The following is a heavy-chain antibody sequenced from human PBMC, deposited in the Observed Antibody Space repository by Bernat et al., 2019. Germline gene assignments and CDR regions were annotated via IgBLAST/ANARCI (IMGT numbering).Heavy chain of an antibody. D-gene: IGHD2-15*01. J-gene: IGHJ6*04. Sequence: EVQLVESGGGLVQPGGSLRLSCAASGFTFSSYWMSWVRQAPGKGREWVANIKQDGSGKYYVDSVRGRFTISRDNAKNSLYLQMNSLRAEDTAVYYYAREGDIVVVVAAVDVWGKGTTVTVSS. V-gene: IGHV3-7*01. CDR3: AREGDIVVVVAAVDV. CDR2: IKQDGSGK. CDR1: GFTFSSYW.